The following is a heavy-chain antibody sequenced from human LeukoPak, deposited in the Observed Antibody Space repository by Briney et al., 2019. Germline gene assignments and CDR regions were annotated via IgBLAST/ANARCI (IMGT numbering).Heavy chain of an antibody. CDR1: GYSFTSYW. CDR2: IYPGDSDT. J-gene: IGHJ2*01. D-gene: IGHD4-17*01. V-gene: IGHV5-51*01. Sequence: GESLKISCKGSGYSFTSYWIGWVRQMPGKGLEWMGIIYPGDSDTRYSPSFQGQVTISADKSISTAYLQWSSLKASDTGMYYCARDVDYGDYYGIPLRYFDLWGRGTLVTVSS. CDR3: ARDVDYGDYYGIPLRYFDL.